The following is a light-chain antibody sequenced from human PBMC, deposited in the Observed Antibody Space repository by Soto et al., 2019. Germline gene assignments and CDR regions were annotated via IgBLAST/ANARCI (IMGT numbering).Light chain of an antibody. Sequence: DIQMTQSPSTLSASVGDRVTITCRASQSIITWLAWYQQKPGKAPKLLISGASSLESGVPSRFSGSGSGTDFTLTISSLQPDDFATYCCQQYSTFSWTFGQGTKVESK. CDR3: QQYSTFSWT. CDR1: QSIITW. V-gene: IGKV1-5*01. J-gene: IGKJ1*01. CDR2: GAS.